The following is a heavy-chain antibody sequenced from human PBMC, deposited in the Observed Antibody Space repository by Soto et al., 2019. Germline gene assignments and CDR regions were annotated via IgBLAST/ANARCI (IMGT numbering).Heavy chain of an antibody. Sequence: QITLKESRPTLVKPTQTLTLTCTFSGFSRSTTGGGVTWSRQPPGKALEWLALIYWDDGKSYRPSLESRLTITTDPSKNQVMRTAINLDPVDTATYYSAYVSCSGGSCVWFHYRGMDCWGQGPTVNVS. D-gene: IGHD2-15*01. J-gene: IGHJ6*02. CDR2: IYWDDGK. CDR1: GFSRSTTGGG. CDR3: AYVSCSGGSCVWFHYRGMDC. V-gene: IGHV2-5*02.